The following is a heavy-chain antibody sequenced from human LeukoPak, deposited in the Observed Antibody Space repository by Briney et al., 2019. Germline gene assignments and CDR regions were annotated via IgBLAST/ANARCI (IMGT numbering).Heavy chain of an antibody. CDR1: GFTFSSYG. CDR3: AKDYFGSSGYIWPLAGGPFDY. J-gene: IGHJ4*02. CDR2: ISYDGSNK. V-gene: IGHV3-30*18. Sequence: PGRSLRLSCAASGFTFSSYGMHWVRQAPGKGLEWVAVISYDGSNKYYADSVKGRFTISRDNSKNTLYLQMNSLRAEDTAVYYCAKDYFGSSGYIWPLAGGPFDYWGQGTLVTVSS. D-gene: IGHD3-22*01.